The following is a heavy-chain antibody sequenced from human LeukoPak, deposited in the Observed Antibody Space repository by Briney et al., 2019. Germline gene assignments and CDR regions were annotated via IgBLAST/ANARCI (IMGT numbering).Heavy chain of an antibody. CDR3: ARAVNPDVWGSYRHREYYYYMDV. CDR1: GDSINNYY. J-gene: IGHJ6*03. V-gene: IGHV4-59*01. Sequence: PSETLSLTCTVSGDSINNYYWSWIRQPPGKGLEWIGNINYSGSTNYNPSLKSRVTISVDTSKNQFSLKLSSVTAADTAVYYCARAVNPDVWGSYRHREYYYYMDVWGKGTTVTISS. D-gene: IGHD3-16*02. CDR2: INYSGST.